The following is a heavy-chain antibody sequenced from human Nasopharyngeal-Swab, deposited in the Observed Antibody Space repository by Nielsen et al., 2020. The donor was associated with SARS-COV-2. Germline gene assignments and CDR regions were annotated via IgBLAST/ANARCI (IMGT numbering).Heavy chain of an antibody. CDR2: IYPGDSDT. J-gene: IGHJ4*02. Sequence: GESLKISCQVSGYSFIDYWTGWVRQMPGRGLEWMGIIYPGDSDTRYNPSFQGQVTISADNSISTAYLQWGSLKASDSAMYYCARPLAAASYYFDYWGQGTLVTVSS. V-gene: IGHV5-51*01. CDR1: GYSFIDYW. CDR3: ARPLAAASYYFDY. D-gene: IGHD6-25*01.